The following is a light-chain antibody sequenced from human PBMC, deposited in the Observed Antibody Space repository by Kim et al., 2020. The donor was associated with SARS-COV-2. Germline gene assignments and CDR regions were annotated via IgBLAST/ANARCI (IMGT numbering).Light chain of an antibody. CDR3: SSYTISNAVIFVGVV. V-gene: IGLV2-14*01. CDR2: DVN. CDR1: SSDVGGYDY. J-gene: IGLJ2*01. Sequence: QSALTQPASVSGSPGQSITISCTGTSSDVGGYDYVSWYQQHPGKTPKLMIYDVNKRPSGVSYRFSGSKSGNTASLTISGLQAEDEADYYCSSYTISNAVIFVGVVFGGGTKLTVL.